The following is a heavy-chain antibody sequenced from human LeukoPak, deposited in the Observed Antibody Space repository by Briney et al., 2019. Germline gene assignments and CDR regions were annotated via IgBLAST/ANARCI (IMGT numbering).Heavy chain of an antibody. CDR3: ARLLFYHDTSGYRPFDV. CDR2: IKEDGSEK. D-gene: IGHD3-22*01. V-gene: IGHV3-7*01. J-gene: IGHJ3*01. CDR1: GFTFSSYE. Sequence: GGSLRLSCAASGFTFSSYEMHWVRQAPGKGVEWVANIKEDGSEKYYVDSVKGRFTVSRDHAKNSLYLQMNSLRAEDTAVYYCARLLFYHDTSGYRPFDVWGQGTMVTVSS.